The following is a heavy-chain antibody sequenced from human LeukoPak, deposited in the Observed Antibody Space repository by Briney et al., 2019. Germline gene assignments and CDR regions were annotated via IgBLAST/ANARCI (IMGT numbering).Heavy chain of an antibody. V-gene: IGHV3-11*06. CDR1: GFTFSDYY. CDR3: ARSWSSYPFGIAPDY. CDR2: ITSSSSYT. J-gene: IGHJ4*02. D-gene: IGHD6-13*01. Sequence: GGSLRLSHAASGFTFSDYYMSWIRQAPGKGLEWVSYITSSSSYTNYADSVKGRFTISRDHAKNSLYLQMNSLRAEDTAVYYCARSWSSYPFGIAPDYWGQGTLVTVSS.